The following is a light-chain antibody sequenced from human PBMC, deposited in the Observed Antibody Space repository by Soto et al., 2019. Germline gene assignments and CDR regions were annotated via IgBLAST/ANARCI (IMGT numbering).Light chain of an antibody. J-gene: IGKJ4*02. CDR3: QQYNNWYPLT. CDR2: GAS. CDR1: QSVSSN. V-gene: IGKV3-15*01. Sequence: EILMTQSPSTLSVSPGERATLSCRASQSVSSNLAWYQQKPGQAPRLLIYGASTRATGIPARFSGSGSGTEFTLTISSLQSEDFAVYYCQQYNNWYPLTFGGGTKVEIK.